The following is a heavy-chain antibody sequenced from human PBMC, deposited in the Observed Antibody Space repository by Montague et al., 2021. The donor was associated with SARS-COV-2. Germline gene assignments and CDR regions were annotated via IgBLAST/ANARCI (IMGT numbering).Heavy chain of an antibody. J-gene: IGHJ6*02. D-gene: IGHD2-15*01. CDR3: ARGYCSGSGCYYYYGMDV. CDR1: GGSFSGYY. CDR2: TNDSGRT. Sequence: SEILSLTCAVYGGSFSGYYWSWIRQPPGRGLEWIGETNDSGRTNXNPSLKGRVTISVDTSKNQFSLRLSSVTAAETAVYYCARGYCSGSGCYYYYGMDVWGQGTTVTVSS. V-gene: IGHV4-34*01.